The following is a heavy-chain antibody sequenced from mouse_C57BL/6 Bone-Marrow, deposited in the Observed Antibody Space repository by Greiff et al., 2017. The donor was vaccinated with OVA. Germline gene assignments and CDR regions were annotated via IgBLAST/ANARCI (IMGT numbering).Heavy chain of an antibody. Sequence: QVQLQQPGAELVMPGASVKLSCKASGYTFTSYWMHWVKQRPGQGLERIGEIDPSDSYTNYNQKFKGKSTLTVDKSSSTAYMQLSSLTSEDSAVYDCARLGTTVVAHFDYWGQGTTLTVSS. CDR2: IDPSDSYT. V-gene: IGHV1-69*01. J-gene: IGHJ2*01. CDR3: ARLGTTVVAHFDY. D-gene: IGHD1-1*01. CDR1: GYTFTSYW.